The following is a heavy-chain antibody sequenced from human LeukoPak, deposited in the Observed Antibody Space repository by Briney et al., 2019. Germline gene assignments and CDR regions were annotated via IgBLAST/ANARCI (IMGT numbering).Heavy chain of an antibody. CDR1: GGTFSSYA. Sequence: ASVKVSCKASGGTFSSYAISWVRQAPGQGLEWMGWISAYNGNTNYAQKLQGRVTMTTDTSTSTAYMELRSLRSDDTAVYYCKLAVAGHDAFDIWGQGTMVTVSS. CDR3: KLAVAGHDAFDI. J-gene: IGHJ3*02. V-gene: IGHV1-18*01. D-gene: IGHD6-19*01. CDR2: ISAYNGNT.